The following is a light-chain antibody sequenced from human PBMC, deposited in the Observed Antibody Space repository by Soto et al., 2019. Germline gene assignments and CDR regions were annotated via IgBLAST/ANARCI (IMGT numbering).Light chain of an antibody. V-gene: IGLV1-51*01. Sequence: QSALTQPPSVSAAPGQRVTISCSGSASNIGNNSVSWYQQLPGAAPNLLIYDDNNRPSGIPDRFSGSKSGTSATLGITGLQTGDEADYYCGTWDTSLPACVFGPGTKLTVL. CDR2: DDN. J-gene: IGLJ1*01. CDR3: GTWDTSLPACV. CDR1: ASNIGNNS.